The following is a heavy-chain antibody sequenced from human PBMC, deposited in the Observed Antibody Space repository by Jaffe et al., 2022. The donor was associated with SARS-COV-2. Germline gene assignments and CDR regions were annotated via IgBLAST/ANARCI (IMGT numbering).Heavy chain of an antibody. CDR3: AHKKSRVYAMDV. D-gene: IGHD6-13*01. V-gene: IGHV2-5*02. CDR1: GFSLSSSEES. J-gene: IGHJ6*02. Sequence: QITLNESGPTLVKPTQTLTLTCSFSGFSLSSSEESVGWIRQPPGKALEWLGVIYWDNDQRYNPSLRSRLTITKDSSRNQVVLTMTNMDPVDTATYYCAHKKSRVYAMDVWGQGTTVTVSS. CDR2: IYWDNDQ.